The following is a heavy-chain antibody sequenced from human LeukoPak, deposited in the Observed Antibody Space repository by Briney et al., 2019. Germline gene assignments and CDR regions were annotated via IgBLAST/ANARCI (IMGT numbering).Heavy chain of an antibody. D-gene: IGHD1-26*01. Sequence: PSETLSLTCTVSGGSISSYYWSWIRQPPGKGLEWTGYIYYSGTTNYNPSLRSRVTISVDTSKNQFSLKLSSVTAADTAVYFCARQVGATFDYWGQGALVTVSS. CDR1: GGSISSYY. CDR2: IYYSGTT. V-gene: IGHV4-59*08. J-gene: IGHJ4*02. CDR3: ARQVGATFDY.